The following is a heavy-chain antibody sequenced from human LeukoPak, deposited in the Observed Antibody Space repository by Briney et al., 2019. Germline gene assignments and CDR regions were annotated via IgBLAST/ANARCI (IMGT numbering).Heavy chain of an antibody. Sequence: SQTLSLTCAISGDSVSSHSATWNWIRQSPSRGLEWQGRTYYRSKLYNDYAVSVKSRITINPDTSKNQFSLQLNSVTPEDTAVYYCARDPYSSGWLDYWGQGTLVTVSS. CDR2: TYYRSKLYN. D-gene: IGHD6-19*01. CDR1: GDSVSSHSAT. J-gene: IGHJ4*02. CDR3: ARDPYSSGWLDY. V-gene: IGHV6-1*01.